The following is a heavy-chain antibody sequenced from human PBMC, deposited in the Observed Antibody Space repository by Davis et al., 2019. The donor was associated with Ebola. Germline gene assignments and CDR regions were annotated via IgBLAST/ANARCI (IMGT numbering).Heavy chain of an antibody. V-gene: IGHV1-2*06. D-gene: IGHD4-11*01. CDR2: VILNSGAT. CDR1: GYTFTDYN. CDR3: ARGHNYAHEY. Sequence: ASVKVSCTASGYTFTDYNIHWMRQAPGQGLECLGRVILNSGATNYAQKFQGRVTMTRDTSISTVYMELSSLRYDDTADYYCARGHNYAHEYWGQGTLVTVSS. J-gene: IGHJ4*02.